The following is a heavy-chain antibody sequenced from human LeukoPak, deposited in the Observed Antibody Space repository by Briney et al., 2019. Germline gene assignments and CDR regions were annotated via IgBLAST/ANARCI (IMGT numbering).Heavy chain of an antibody. V-gene: IGHV1-46*01. CDR2: IKVSGGST. CDR3: AREVPENFNFDY. J-gene: IGHJ4*02. CDR1: GYSFSNYY. D-gene: IGHD1-7*01. Sequence: GASVKVSCKASGYSFSNYYTRWVRQAPGQGLEWMGIIKVSGGSTLYAQKFQGRVTMTSDMSTSTVYVELSSLTSEDTAVYYCAREVPENFNFDYWGQGTLVTVSS.